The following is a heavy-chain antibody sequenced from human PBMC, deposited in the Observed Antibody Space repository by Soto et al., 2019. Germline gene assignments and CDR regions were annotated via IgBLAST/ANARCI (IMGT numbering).Heavy chain of an antibody. D-gene: IGHD2-15*01. CDR3: ARGIATGQLDP. CDR1: GYTITRYT. V-gene: IGHV1-3*01. Sequence: QVQLVQSGAEVKKPGASVKISCKASGYTITRYTMNWVRQAPGQRLEWMGWINPDNGNTKSSQKFQDRVIITRDTSASTASMDLSSLRSEDMAVYYCARGIATGQLDPWGQGTLVTVSS. CDR2: INPDNGNT. J-gene: IGHJ5*02.